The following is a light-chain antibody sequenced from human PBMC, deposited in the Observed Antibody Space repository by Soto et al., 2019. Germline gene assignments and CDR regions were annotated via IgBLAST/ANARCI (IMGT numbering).Light chain of an antibody. V-gene: IGKV1-39*01. Sequence: DIQMTQPPSSLSASVGDRVTITCRASQSISRYLNWYQQKPGKAPKLLIYAASSLQSGVPSRFSGGGSGTDFTLTISSLQPEDFATYYCQESETFGQGTKVDIK. CDR2: AAS. CDR1: QSISRY. CDR3: QESET. J-gene: IGKJ1*01.